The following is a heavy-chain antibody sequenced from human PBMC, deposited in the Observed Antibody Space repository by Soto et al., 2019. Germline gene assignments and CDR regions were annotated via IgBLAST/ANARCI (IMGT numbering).Heavy chain of an antibody. Sequence: PSETLSLTCTVSGGSITSSYWSWIRRPPGKGLEWIAYIYDTGISGYTPSTSYNPSLKSRVTMSVDTSKSQSSLKLTSVTAADTAVYYCARGEDAFFYYGLDVWGQGIKVTVSS. CDR1: GGSITSSY. V-gene: IGHV4-59*01. J-gene: IGHJ6*02. CDR2: IYDTGISGYTPST. CDR3: ARGEDAFFYYGLDV.